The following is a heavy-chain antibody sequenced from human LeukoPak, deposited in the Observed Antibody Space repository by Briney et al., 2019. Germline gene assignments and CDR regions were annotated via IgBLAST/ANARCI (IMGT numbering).Heavy chain of an antibody. Sequence: GGSLRLSCAASGFTFSSYSMNWVRQAPGKGLEWVSSISSSSSYIYYADSVKGRFTISRDNAKNSLYLQMNSLRAEDTAVYYCASPVYQQAGMGVWGQGTTVTVSS. V-gene: IGHV3-21*01. D-gene: IGHD2-2*01. CDR1: GFTFSSYS. CDR3: ASPVYQQAGMGV. J-gene: IGHJ6*02. CDR2: ISSSSSYI.